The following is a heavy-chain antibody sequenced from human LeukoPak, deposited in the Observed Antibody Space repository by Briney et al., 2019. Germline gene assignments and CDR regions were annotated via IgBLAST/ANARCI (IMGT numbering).Heavy chain of an antibody. CDR3: ARDMPTVTTNY. V-gene: IGHV3-30-3*01. Sequence: PGGSLRLSCAASGFTFSSYAMHWVRQAPGKGLEWVAVISYDGSNKYYADSVKGRFTISRDNSKNTLYVQMNSLRAEDTAVYYCARDMPTVTTNYWGRGPLVTVSS. J-gene: IGHJ4*02. CDR1: GFTFSSYA. CDR2: ISYDGSNK. D-gene: IGHD4-17*01.